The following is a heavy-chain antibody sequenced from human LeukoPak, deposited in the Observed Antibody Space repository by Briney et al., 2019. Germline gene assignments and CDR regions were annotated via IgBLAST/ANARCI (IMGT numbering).Heavy chain of an antibody. Sequence: PSQTLSLTCTVSGGSISSGGYYWSWIRQHPGKGLGWIGYIYYSGSTYYNPSLKSRVTISVDTSKNQFSLKLSSVTAADTAVYYCARDRRGVFHSYYYYYGMDVWGQGTTVTVSS. J-gene: IGHJ6*02. V-gene: IGHV4-31*03. CDR3: ARDRRGVFHSYYYYYGMDV. CDR1: GGSISSGGYY. CDR2: IYYSGST. D-gene: IGHD2-21*01.